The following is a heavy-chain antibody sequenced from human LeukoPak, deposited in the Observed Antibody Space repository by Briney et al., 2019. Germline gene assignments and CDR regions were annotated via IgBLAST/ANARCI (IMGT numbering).Heavy chain of an antibody. D-gene: IGHD3-22*01. J-gene: IGHJ3*02. V-gene: IGHV4-30-2*01. CDR2: ISHSGSI. CDR1: GGSISSGGYY. Sequence: PSQTLSLTCTVSGGSISSGGYYWSWIRQPPGKGLEWIGHISHSGSIYYSPSLRGRVTISLDRSKNQFSLNLSSATAADTALYYCASPMTLVLRGLAGIDAFNIWGQGTMVTVSS. CDR3: ASPMTLVLRGLAGIDAFNI.